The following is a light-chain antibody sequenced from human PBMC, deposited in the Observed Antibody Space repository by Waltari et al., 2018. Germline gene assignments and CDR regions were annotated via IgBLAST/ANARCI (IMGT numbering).Light chain of an antibody. V-gene: IGLV1-44*01. CDR3: AAWDDSLNGPV. J-gene: IGLJ2*01. CDR2: SNS. CDR1: SSNIGSNT. Sequence: QSVLTQPPSASGTPGPRVTISCSGSSSNIGSNTVNWYQQLPGTAPKLLIYSNSPRPSGVPDRFSGSKSGTSASLAISGLQSEDEADYYCAAWDDSLNGPVFGGGTKLTVL.